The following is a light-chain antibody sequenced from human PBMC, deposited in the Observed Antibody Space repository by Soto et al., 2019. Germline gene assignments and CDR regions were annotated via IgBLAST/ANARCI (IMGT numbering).Light chain of an antibody. Sequence: QSALTQPASVSGSPGQSITISCTGTSSDVGGYNYVSWYQQHPGKAPKLMIYEVSNRPSGVSSRFSGSKSGNTASLTISGLQAEDEADYYCSSYAGNGAWVFGGGTKLTVL. V-gene: IGLV2-14*01. CDR2: EVS. CDR1: SSDVGGYNY. CDR3: SSYAGNGAWV. J-gene: IGLJ3*02.